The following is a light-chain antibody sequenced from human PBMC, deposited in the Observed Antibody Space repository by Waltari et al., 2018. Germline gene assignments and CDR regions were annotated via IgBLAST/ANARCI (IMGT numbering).Light chain of an antibody. CDR1: QSVSRC. Sequence: IQMTQSPSTLSASVGDRLNMPCRASQSVSRCWDWYKQKPGKAPKLLIYKTSTLDSGIPSRFSGSGSGKEFSLTISSLQPDDFATYCCQHYSTYSWTFGQGTKLEIK. CDR3: QHYSTYSWT. J-gene: IGKJ1*01. CDR2: KTS. V-gene: IGKV1-5*03.